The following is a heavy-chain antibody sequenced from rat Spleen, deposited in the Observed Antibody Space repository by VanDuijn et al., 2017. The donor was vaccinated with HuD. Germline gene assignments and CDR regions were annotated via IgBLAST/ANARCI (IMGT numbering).Heavy chain of an antibody. J-gene: IGHJ2*01. CDR1: GFTFNTYD. V-gene: IGHV10-2*01. D-gene: IGHD1-4*01. Sequence: EVQVVESVVGLVQPNGSLTLSCAASGFTFNTYDMSWVRQSPGKGLELVAGISIKSSNYATFYGDSVKGRFTISRDDSQSMVYLQMNNLKTEDTALYYCTAERGITSLDYWGQGVMVTVSS. CDR3: TAERGITSLDY. CDR2: ISIKSSNYAT.